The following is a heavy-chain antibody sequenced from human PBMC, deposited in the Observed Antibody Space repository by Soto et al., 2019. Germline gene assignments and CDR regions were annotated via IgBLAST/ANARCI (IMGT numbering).Heavy chain of an antibody. J-gene: IGHJ5*02. CDR3: ARPKTIGPAPGTGRFAP. V-gene: IGHV4-39*01. CDR2: IFYPGST. Sequence: RLNTEKGLECIGSIFYPGSTYYSPSLKGRLIISVDPSKNQFSLKLTSVTAADTAMYYCARPKTIGPAPGTGRFAPSGQVPLVTVS. D-gene: IGHD6-13*01.